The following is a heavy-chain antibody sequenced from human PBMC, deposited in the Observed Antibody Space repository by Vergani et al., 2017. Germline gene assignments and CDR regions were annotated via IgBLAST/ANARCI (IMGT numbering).Heavy chain of an antibody. V-gene: IGHV4-34*01. CDR1: GGSFSGYY. CDR3: TTDRGDDYGDLPWDYYYYGMDV. Sequence: QVQLQQWGAGLLKPSETLSLTCAVYGGSFSGYYWSWIRQPPGKGLEWIGEINHSGSTNYNPSLKSRVTISVDTSKNQFSLKLSSVTAADTAVYYCTTDRGDDYGDLPWDYYYYGMDVWGQGTTVTVSS. CDR2: INHSGST. D-gene: IGHD4-17*01. J-gene: IGHJ6*02.